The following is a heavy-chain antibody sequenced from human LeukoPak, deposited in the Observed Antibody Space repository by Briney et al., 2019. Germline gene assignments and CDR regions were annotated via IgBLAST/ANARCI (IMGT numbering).Heavy chain of an antibody. D-gene: IGHD2-15*01. CDR2: IYYRGST. V-gene: IGHV4-30-4*01. Sequence: SETLSLTCTVSSGSISSGDYYWSWIRQPPGKGLEWIGYIYYRGSTYYNPSLKSRVTISVDTSKNQFSLKLSSVTAADTAVYYCARDGVVSSYYYGMDVWGQGTTVTVSS. CDR1: SGSISSGDYY. J-gene: IGHJ6*02. CDR3: ARDGVVSSYYYGMDV.